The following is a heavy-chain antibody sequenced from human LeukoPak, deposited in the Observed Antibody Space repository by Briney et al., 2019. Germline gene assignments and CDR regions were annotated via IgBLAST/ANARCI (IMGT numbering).Heavy chain of an antibody. CDR3: AKGVGSSWFYFDY. V-gene: IGHV3-30*02. J-gene: IGHJ4*02. CDR1: GFTFSSYG. Sequence: GGSLRLSCAASGFTFSSYGMHWVRQAPGKGLEWVAFIRYDGSNKYYADSVKGRFTISRDSSKNTLYLQMNSLRAEDTAVYYCAKGVGSSWFYFDYWGQGTLVTVSS. D-gene: IGHD6-13*01. CDR2: IRYDGSNK.